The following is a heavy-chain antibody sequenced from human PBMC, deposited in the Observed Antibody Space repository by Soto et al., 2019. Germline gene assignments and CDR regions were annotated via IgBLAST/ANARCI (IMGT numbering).Heavy chain of an antibody. CDR3: ARERPHYDFWSGYPYLDY. J-gene: IGHJ4*02. D-gene: IGHD3-3*01. V-gene: IGHV1-18*01. Sequence: GASVKVSCKASGYTFTSYGISWVRQAPGQGLEWMGWISAYNGNTNYAQKLQGRVTMTTDTSTSTAYMELRSLRSDDTAVYYCARERPHYDFWSGYPYLDYWGQGTLVTVSS. CDR1: GYTFTSYG. CDR2: ISAYNGNT.